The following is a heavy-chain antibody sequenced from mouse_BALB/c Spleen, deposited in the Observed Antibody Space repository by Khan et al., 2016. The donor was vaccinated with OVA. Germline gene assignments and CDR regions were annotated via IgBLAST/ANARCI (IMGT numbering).Heavy chain of an antibody. J-gene: IGHJ4*01. CDR3: ARGSGTTYGMDY. CDR2: ILPGRGYN. D-gene: IGHD4-1*01. V-gene: IGHV1-9*01. Sequence: QVQLQQSGAELMKPGASVKISCKATGYTFSSYWIEWVKQRPGHGLEWIGEILPGRGYNNYHEKFKGEAPFTADTSSNIPYMRPNSRTSEDSAVDYCARGSGTTYGMDYWGQGTSVTVSS. CDR1: GYTFSSYW.